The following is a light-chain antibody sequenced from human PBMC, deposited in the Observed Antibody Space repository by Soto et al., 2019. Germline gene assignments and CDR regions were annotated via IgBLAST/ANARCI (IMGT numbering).Light chain of an antibody. J-gene: IGKJ1*01. V-gene: IGKV3-20*01. Sequence: EIVLTQSPGTLSLSPGERDTLSCRASQSVSSSYLAWYQQKPGQAPRLLIYGASSRATGITDRFSGSGSGTDFTLTISRLEPEDFAVYYCQQYGSSSWTFGQGTKVDIK. CDR1: QSVSSSY. CDR3: QQYGSSSWT. CDR2: GAS.